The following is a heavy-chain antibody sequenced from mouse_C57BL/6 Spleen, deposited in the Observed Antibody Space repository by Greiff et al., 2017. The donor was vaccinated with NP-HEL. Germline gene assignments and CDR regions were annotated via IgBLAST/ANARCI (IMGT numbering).Heavy chain of an antibody. J-gene: IGHJ4*01. CDR2: IYPGDGDT. V-gene: IGHV1-82*01. CDR3: ARGGYGYDLYYYAMDY. D-gene: IGHD2-2*01. Sequence: VQLQQSGPELVKPGASVKISCKASGYAFSSSWMNWVKQRPGKGLEWIGRIYPGDGDTNYNGKFKGKATLTADKSSSTAYMQLSSLTSEDSAVYFCARGGYGYDLYYYAMDYWGQGTSVTVSS. CDR1: GYAFSSSW.